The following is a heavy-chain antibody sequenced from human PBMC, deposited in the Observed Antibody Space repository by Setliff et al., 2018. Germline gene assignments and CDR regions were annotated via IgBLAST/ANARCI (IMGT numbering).Heavy chain of an antibody. CDR2: VFYSGAT. Sequence: SETLSLTCTVSNGSISTYYWSWIRQPPGKGLEFIGYVFYSGATKYDPSLKSRVTMSVDTSKNQFSLNLSSATATDTAVYFCARGRNVAARLFDSWGQGTLVTVSS. CDR1: NGSISTYY. D-gene: IGHD6-6*01. J-gene: IGHJ4*02. CDR3: ARGRNVAARLFDS. V-gene: IGHV4-59*12.